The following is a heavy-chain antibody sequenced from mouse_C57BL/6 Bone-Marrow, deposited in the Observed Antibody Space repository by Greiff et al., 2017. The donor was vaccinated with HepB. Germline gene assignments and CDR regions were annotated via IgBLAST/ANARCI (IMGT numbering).Heavy chain of an antibody. V-gene: IGHV10-3*01. CDR2: IRSKSSNYAT. J-gene: IGHJ1*03. D-gene: IGHD1-1*01. CDR1: GFTFNTYA. CDR3: VRVITTVVATNYWYFDV. Sequence: EVNVVESGGGLVQPKGSLKLSCAASGFTFNTYAMHWVRQAPGKGLEWVARIRSKSSNYATYYADSVKDRFTISRDDSQSMLYLQMNNLKTEDTAMYYCVRVITTVVATNYWYFDVWGTGTTVTVSS.